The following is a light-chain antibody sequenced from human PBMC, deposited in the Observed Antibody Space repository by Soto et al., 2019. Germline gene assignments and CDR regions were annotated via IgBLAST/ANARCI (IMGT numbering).Light chain of an antibody. V-gene: IGKV1-39*01. CDR1: QSISSF. CDR2: ASS. J-gene: IGKJ2*01. Sequence: DIQMTQSPSSLSASVGDRVTITCRASQSISSFLNWYQQKPGKAPNLLVYASSSLQSGVPSRFSGSGSGTDLTLTISSLQPEDFATYYCQQSYSTPMYTFGQGTKLEIK. CDR3: QQSYSTPMYT.